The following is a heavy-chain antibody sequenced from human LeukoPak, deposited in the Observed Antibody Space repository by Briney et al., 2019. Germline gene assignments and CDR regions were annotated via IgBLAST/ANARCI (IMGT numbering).Heavy chain of an antibody. CDR1: GYTFTSYA. CDR2: INTNTGNP. J-gene: IGHJ3*02. D-gene: IGHD5-24*01. V-gene: IGHV7-4-1*02. Sequence: GASVKVSCKASGYTFTSYAMNWVRQAPGQGLEWMGWINTNTGNPTYAQGFTGRFVFSLDTSVSTAYLQISSLKAEDTAVYYCAREGRWLQSGAFDIWGQGTMVTVSS. CDR3: AREGRWLQSGAFDI.